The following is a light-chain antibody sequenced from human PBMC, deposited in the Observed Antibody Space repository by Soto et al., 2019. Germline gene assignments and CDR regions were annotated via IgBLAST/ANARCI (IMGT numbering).Light chain of an antibody. CDR3: QQQNT. V-gene: IGKV3-11*01. CDR1: QRVSSY. CDR2: DAS. Sequence: EIVXXXSPAXXXLSPGERATXXXXXSQRVSSYLAWYQQKPGQAPRLLIYDASNRATGIPARFSGSGSGTDLTLTISSLEPQDFAVYYCQQQNTFGQGTKLEIK. J-gene: IGKJ2*01.